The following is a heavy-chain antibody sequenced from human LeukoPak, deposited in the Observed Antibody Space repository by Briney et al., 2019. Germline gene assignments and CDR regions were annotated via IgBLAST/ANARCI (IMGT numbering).Heavy chain of an antibody. CDR3: ARAPDGGWYEIDFDY. D-gene: IGHD6-19*01. CDR1: GYTFTVYY. J-gene: IGHJ4*02. Sequence: ASVKVSCKASGYTFTVYYMHWVRQAPGQGLEWMGWINPNSVGTNYAQKFQGRVTMTRDTSISTAYMELSRLRSDDTAVYYCARAPDGGWYEIDFDYWGQGTLVTVSS. V-gene: IGHV1-2*02. CDR2: INPNSVGT.